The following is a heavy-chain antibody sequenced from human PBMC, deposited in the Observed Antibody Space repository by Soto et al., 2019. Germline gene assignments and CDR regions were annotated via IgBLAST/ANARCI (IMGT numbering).Heavy chain of an antibody. D-gene: IGHD5-12*01. CDR3: ARGWLRDPWMY. J-gene: IGHJ4*02. CDR1: GFIFSSYT. Sequence: EVQLVESGGGLVKPGGSLRLSCAASGFIFSSYTMNWVRQAPGKGLEWVSSISASSTYIYYADSLKGRFTISRDNAYNSLYLERSRLRAEDTAVYCCARGWLRDPWMYWGQGTLVTVSS. CDR2: ISASSTYI. V-gene: IGHV3-21*01.